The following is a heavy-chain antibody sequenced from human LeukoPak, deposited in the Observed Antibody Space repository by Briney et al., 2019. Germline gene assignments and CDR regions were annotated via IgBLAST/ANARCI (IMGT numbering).Heavy chain of an antibody. D-gene: IGHD3-9*01. J-gene: IGHJ5*02. CDR1: GYTFTGYY. Sequence: ASVKVSCKASGYTFTGYYMHWVRQAPGQGLEWMGIINPSGGSTSYAQKFQGRVTMTRDMSTSTVYMELSSLRSEDTAVYYCARDQHYYDILTGYYSGNWFEPWGQGTLVTVSS. V-gene: IGHV1-46*01. CDR3: ARDQHYYDILTGYYSGNWFEP. CDR2: INPSGGST.